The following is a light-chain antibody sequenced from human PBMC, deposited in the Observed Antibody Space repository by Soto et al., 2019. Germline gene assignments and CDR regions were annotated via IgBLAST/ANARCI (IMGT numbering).Light chain of an antibody. CDR1: QNVNSD. CDR3: QQYNKWPPLYT. J-gene: IGKJ2*01. Sequence: EIVMTQSPVILSVSPGERATLSCRASQNVNSDLAWYQQKPGQAPRILIYGASTRATDIPARISGSGSGTDFTLTISRLQAEYFVFYYCQQYNKWPPLYTFGQGTKLEIK. CDR2: GAS. V-gene: IGKV3-15*01.